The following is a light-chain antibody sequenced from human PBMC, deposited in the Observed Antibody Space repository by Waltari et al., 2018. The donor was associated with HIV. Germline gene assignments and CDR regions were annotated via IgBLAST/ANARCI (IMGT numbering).Light chain of an antibody. V-gene: IGLV2-23*01. CDR1: SSDVGSYNV. CDR2: EDN. CDR3: CSYTGSTTWV. Sequence: HSALTQPASVSGSPGQSITISCTGTSSDVGSYNVVSWYQQHPGKAPKLMIYEDNKRPSGVSNRFSGSKAGNTASLTISGLQAEDEADYYCCSYTGSTTWVFGGGTKLTVL. J-gene: IGLJ3*02.